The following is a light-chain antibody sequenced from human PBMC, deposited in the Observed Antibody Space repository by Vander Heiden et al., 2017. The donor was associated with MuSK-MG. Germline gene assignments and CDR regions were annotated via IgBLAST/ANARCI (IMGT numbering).Light chain of an antibody. CDR2: DAS. CDR3: QQRRT. Sequence: EIVLTQSPATLSLCPGERPTLSCRASQRVSSYLAWYQQKPGQAPRLLIYDASNRATGIPARFSGSGSGTDFTLTISSLEPEDFAGYYGQQRRTFGQGTKVEIK. J-gene: IGKJ1*01. CDR1: QRVSSY. V-gene: IGKV3-11*01.